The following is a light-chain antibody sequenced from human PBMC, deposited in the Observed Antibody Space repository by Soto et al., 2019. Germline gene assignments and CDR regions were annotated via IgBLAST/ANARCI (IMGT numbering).Light chain of an antibody. J-gene: IGLJ2*01. CDR3: AAWDDSLDGPT. CDR2: CSD. V-gene: IGLV1-44*01. Sequence: QSVLSQPPSTSGTPGQRVTISCSGGTSNIGTYTVSWYQQFPETAPRLLIYCSDRRPSGVPDRFSGSKSGTSASLSIGGLHSEDEAHYYCAAWDDSLDGPTFGGGTKLTVL. CDR1: TSNIGTYT.